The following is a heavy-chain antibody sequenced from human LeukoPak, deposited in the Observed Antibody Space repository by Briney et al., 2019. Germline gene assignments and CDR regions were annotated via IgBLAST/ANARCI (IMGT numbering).Heavy chain of an antibody. CDR2: IIPILGIA. CDR1: GGTFSSYT. D-gene: IGHD3-22*01. Sequence: SVKVSCKASGGTFSSYTISWVRQAPGQGLEWMGRIIPILGIANYAQKFQGRVTITADKSTSTAYMELSSLRSEDTAAYYCARDVYYDSSGYPDYYYYYGMDVWGQGTTVTVSS. CDR3: ARDVYYDSSGYPDYYYYYGMDV. V-gene: IGHV1-69*04. J-gene: IGHJ6*02.